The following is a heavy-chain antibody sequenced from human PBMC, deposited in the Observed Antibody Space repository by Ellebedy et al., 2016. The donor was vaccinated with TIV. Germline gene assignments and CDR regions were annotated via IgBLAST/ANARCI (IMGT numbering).Heavy chain of an antibody. CDR1: GFTFSRFG. CDR2: ISHDGSVK. CDR3: ATGYAQNGQ. V-gene: IGHV3-30*03. D-gene: IGHD2-8*01. Sequence: GESLKISCAASGFTFSRFGMQWVRQAPGKGLEWVAVISHDGSVKHYADSVKGRFTISRDSSDNTVYLQMNSLRVEDTAVYYCATGYAQNGQWGQGTLVTVSS. J-gene: IGHJ4*02.